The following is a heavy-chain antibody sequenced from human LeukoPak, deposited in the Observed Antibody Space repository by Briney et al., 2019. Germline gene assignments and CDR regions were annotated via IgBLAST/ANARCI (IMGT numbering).Heavy chain of an antibody. Sequence: GGSLRLSCAASGFTFSSYSMNWVRQAPGKGLEWVSSISSSSYIYYADSVKGRFTISRDNAKNSLYLQMNSLRAEDTAVYYCAKGQRITMVRGVIITPYYFDYWGQGTLVTVSS. J-gene: IGHJ4*02. CDR2: ISSSSYI. V-gene: IGHV3-21*04. D-gene: IGHD3-10*01. CDR3: AKGQRITMVRGVIITPYYFDY. CDR1: GFTFSSYS.